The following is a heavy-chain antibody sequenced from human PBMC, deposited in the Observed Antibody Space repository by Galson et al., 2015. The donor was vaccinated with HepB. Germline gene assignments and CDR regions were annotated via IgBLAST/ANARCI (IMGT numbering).Heavy chain of an antibody. CDR3: ARVTRSYGFYYYYGMDV. CDR1: GGSFSGYY. D-gene: IGHD5-18*01. V-gene: IGHV4-34*01. Sequence: ETLSLTCAVYGGSFSGYYWSWTRQPPGKGLEWIGEINHSGSTNYNPSLKSRVTISVDTSKNQFSLKLSSVTAADTAVYYCARVTRSYGFYYYYGMDVWGQGTTVTVSS. CDR2: INHSGST. J-gene: IGHJ6*02.